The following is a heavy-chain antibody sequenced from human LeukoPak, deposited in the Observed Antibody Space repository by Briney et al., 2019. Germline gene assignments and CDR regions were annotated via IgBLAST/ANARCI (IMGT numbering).Heavy chain of an antibody. V-gene: IGHV3-30*03. CDR2: ISYDEINK. J-gene: IGHJ4*02. CDR1: GFTFSSYG. CDR3: ATAAPASGWYFDY. D-gene: IGHD6-19*01. Sequence: GRSLRLSCAASGFTFSSYGMHWVRQAPGKGLEWVALISYDEINKYYADSVKGRFTISRDISKNTLYLQMNGLRAEDTAVYYCATAAPASGWYFDYWGQGTLVTVSS.